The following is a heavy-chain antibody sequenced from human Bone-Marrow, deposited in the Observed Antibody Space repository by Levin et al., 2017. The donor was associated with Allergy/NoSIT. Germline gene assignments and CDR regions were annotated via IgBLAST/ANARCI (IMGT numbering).Heavy chain of an antibody. CDR3: ARNGGGLHYFDD. J-gene: IGHJ4*02. Sequence: GESLKISCAASGFNFRTYSMNWVRQAPGKGLEWVSSISGSGTSTYYGDSLKGRITISRDNAKNSLYLQMNSLRTEDTAIYYCARNGGGLHYFDDWGQGTLVTVSS. CDR1: GFNFRTYS. CDR2: ISGSGTST. V-gene: IGHV3-21*01. D-gene: IGHD3-16*01.